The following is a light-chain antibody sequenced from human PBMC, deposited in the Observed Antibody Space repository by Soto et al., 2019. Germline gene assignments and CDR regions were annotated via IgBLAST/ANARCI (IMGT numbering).Light chain of an antibody. CDR3: QQYGRSPPKT. Sequence: ESVLTHSPGTLSLSPGEIVTLSCRASQSISSNYLAWYQQKPGQAPRLLIYGASNRATGIPDRFSGSGSGTDFTLTISRLEPEDFAVYYCQQYGRSPPKTFGQGTKVDIK. J-gene: IGKJ1*01. V-gene: IGKV3-20*01. CDR1: QSISSNY. CDR2: GAS.